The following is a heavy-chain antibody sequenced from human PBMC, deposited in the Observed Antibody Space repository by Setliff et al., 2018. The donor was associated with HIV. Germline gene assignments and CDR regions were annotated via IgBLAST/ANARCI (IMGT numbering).Heavy chain of an antibody. J-gene: IGHJ4*02. CDR3: TTGKYSSSWSLDY. CDR2: IKSKTDGGTT. D-gene: IGHD6-13*01. V-gene: IGHV3-15*01. Sequence: PGGSLRLSCAASGFTFNNAWMSWVRQAPGKGLEWVGRIKSKTDGGTTDYAAPVKGRFTISRDDSKNTLYLQMNSLKTEDTAVYYCTTGKYSSSWSLDYWGQGTLVTVSS. CDR1: GFTFNNAW.